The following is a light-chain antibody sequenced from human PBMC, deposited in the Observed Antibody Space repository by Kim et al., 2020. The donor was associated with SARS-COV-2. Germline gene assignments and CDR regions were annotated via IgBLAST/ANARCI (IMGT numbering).Light chain of an antibody. CDR1: SSDVGAYNY. Sequence: QSALTQPASVSGSPGQSITISCTGTSSDVGAYNYVSWYQQHPGKAPKLVIYDVNNRPSGVSDRFSGSKSGNTASLTISGLQAEDEADYYCSSYTSSTTLVFGGGTQLTVL. J-gene: IGLJ2*01. CDR2: DVN. CDR3: SSYTSSTTLV. V-gene: IGLV2-14*03.